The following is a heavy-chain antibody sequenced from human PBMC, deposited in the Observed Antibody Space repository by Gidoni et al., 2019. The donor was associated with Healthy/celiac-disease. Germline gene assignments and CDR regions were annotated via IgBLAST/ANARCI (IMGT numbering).Heavy chain of an antibody. CDR1: GFTVSSNY. CDR2: IYSGGST. D-gene: IGHD3-22*01. Sequence: EVQLVESGGGLIQPGGSLRLSCAASGFTVSSNYMRWVRQAPGKGLEWVSVIYSGGSTYYADAVKGRVTISRDNSKNRRYVQMNSRRAEDTAVYYCARDGGSGYYYASDYWGQGTLVTVSS. J-gene: IGHJ4*02. V-gene: IGHV3-53*01. CDR3: ARDGGSGYYYASDY.